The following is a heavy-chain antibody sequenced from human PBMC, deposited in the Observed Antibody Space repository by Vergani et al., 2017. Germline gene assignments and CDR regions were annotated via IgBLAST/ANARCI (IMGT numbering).Heavy chain of an antibody. CDR1: GFTFSDYY. CDR2: ISISSSYT. V-gene: IGHV3-11*05. D-gene: IGHD6-13*01. Sequence: QVQLVESGGGLVKPGGSLRLSCAASGFTFSDYYMSWIRQAPGKGLEWGSYISISSSYTNYAYSVKGRFTISRDNAKNSLYLQMNSLRAEDTAVYYCARDRSIAAAASLYYFDYWGQGTLVTVSS. J-gene: IGHJ4*02. CDR3: ARDRSIAAAASLYYFDY.